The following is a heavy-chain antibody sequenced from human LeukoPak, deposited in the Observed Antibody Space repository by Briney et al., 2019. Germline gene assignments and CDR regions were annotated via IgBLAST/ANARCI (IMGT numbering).Heavy chain of an antibody. CDR2: IGTAGDT. V-gene: IGHV3-13*01. Sequence: PGGSLRLSCAASGFTFSSYDMHWVRQATGKGLEWVSAIGTAGDTYYPGSVKGRFTISRENAKNSLCLQMNSLRAEDTAVYYCARGSYYDFWSGYYTPVRYFDYWGQGTLVTVSS. CDR3: ARGSYYDFWSGYYTPVRYFDY. D-gene: IGHD3-3*01. J-gene: IGHJ4*02. CDR1: GFTFSSYD.